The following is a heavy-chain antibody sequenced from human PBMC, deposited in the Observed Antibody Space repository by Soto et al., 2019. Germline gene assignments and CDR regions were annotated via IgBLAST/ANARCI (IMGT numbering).Heavy chain of an antibody. V-gene: IGHV4-31*03. J-gene: IGHJ6*02. CDR1: GGSISSGGYY. CDR3: ARVGVGRNHEGGMDV. Sequence: SETLSLTCTVSGGSISSGGYYWSWIRQHPGKGLEWIGYIYYSGSTYYNPSLKSRVTISVDTSKNQFSLKLSSVTAADTAVYYCARVGVGRNHEGGMDVWGQGTTVTVSS. CDR2: IYYSGST. D-gene: IGHD2-15*01.